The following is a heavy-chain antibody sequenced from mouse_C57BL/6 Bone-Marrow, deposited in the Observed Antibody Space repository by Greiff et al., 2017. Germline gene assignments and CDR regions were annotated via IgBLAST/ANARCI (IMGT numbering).Heavy chain of an antibody. CDR2: INPNNGGT. Sequence: VQLQQSGPELVKPGASVKMSCKASGYTFTDYNMHWVKQSHGKSLAWIGYINPNNGGTSYNQKFKGTATLTVNKSSSTAYMELRSLTSEDSAVYYCARKANYDGAWFAYWGQGTLVTVSA. CDR3: ARKANYDGAWFAY. V-gene: IGHV1-22*01. CDR1: GYTFTDYN. D-gene: IGHD1-1*01. J-gene: IGHJ3*01.